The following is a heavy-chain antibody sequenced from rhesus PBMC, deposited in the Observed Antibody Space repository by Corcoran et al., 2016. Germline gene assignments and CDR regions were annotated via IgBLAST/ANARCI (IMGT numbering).Heavy chain of an antibody. CDR2: IFGGGVNT. CDR1: GDSISNNH. J-gene: IGHJ4*01. CDR3: ARGCTYRGCPFVQIDY. Sequence: QLQLQESGPGLVKPSETLSLTCAVSGDSISNNHWVWIRQHPGKGLDSIGRIFGGGVNTDYTPSLKSLVTISTDTSKNPFSLKVSSVIAADTAVYYCARGCTYRGCPFVQIDYWGQGVLVTVSS. V-gene: IGHV4-173*01. D-gene: IGHD2-21*01.